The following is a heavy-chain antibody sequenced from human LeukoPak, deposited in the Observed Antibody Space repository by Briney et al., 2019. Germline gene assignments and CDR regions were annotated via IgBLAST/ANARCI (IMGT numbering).Heavy chain of an antibody. CDR1: GFTFSSYW. V-gene: IGHV3-74*01. J-gene: IGHJ4*02. CDR2: INSDGSST. D-gene: IGHD6-13*01. Sequence: GGSLRLSCAASGFTFSSYWMHWVRQAPGKGLVWVSRINSDGSSTSYADSVKGRFTISRDNAKNTLYLQMNSLRAEDTAVYYCARGSAAAGTGPSGYWGQGTLVTVSS. CDR3: ARGSAAAGTGPSGY.